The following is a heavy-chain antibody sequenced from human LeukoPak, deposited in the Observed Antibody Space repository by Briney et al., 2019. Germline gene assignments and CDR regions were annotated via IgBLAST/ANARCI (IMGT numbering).Heavy chain of an antibody. CDR2: IYYSGST. CDR3: ARVSRVAAAGMKGMDV. Sequence: SETLSLTCTVSGGSISSGGYYWSWIRQHPGKGLEWIGYIYYSGSTYYNPSLKSRVTISVDTSKNQFSLKLSSVTAADTAVYYCARVSRVAAAGMKGMDVWGQGTTVTVFS. D-gene: IGHD6-13*01. CDR1: GGSISSGGYY. J-gene: IGHJ6*02. V-gene: IGHV4-31*03.